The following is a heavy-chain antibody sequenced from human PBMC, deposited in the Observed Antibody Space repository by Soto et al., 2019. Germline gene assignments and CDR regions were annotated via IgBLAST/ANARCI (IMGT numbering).Heavy chain of an antibody. CDR2: IIPIFGTA. CDR3: ARAGTPNTEYSSSSPDPLGWFDP. Sequence: GASVKVYCKASGGTFSSYAISGVRKAPGQGLEWMGGIIPIFGTANYAQKFQGRVTITADESTSTAYMELSSLRSEDTAVYYCARAGTPNTEYSSSSPDPLGWFDPWGQGTLVTVSS. V-gene: IGHV1-69*13. D-gene: IGHD6-6*01. CDR1: GGTFSSYA. J-gene: IGHJ5*02.